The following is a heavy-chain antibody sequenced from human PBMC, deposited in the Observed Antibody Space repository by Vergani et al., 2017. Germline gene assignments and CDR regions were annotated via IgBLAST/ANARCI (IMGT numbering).Heavy chain of an antibody. J-gene: IGHJ4*02. V-gene: IGHV3-23*01. CDR1: GFTFSSYA. CDR2: ISGSGGST. D-gene: IGHD3-22*01. Sequence: EVQLLESGGGLVQPGGSLRLSCAASGFTFSSYAMSWVRQAPGKGLEWVSAISGSGGSTYYADSVKGRFTISSENSKNTLYLQMNSLRAEDTAVYYCAKLGGVVVTPIDYWGQGTLVTVSS. CDR3: AKLGGVVVTPIDY.